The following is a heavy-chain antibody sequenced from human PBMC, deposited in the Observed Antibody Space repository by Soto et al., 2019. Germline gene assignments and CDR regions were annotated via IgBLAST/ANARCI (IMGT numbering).Heavy chain of an antibody. V-gene: IGHV1-69*02. CDR2: IIPILGIA. J-gene: IGHJ6*02. CDR3: ARSGYGDYYYYGMDV. Sequence: QVQLVQSGAEVKKPGSSVKVSCKASGGTFSSYTISWVRQAPGQGLEWMGRIIPILGIANYAQKFQGRVTIXVDSSXXTAYMELSSLRSEDTAVYYCARSGYGDYYYYGMDVWGQGTTVTVSS. CDR1: GGTFSSYT. D-gene: IGHD6-25*01.